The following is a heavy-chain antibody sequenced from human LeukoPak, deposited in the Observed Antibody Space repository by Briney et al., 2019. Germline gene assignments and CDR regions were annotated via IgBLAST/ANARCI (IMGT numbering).Heavy chain of an antibody. CDR2: IYYSGST. Sequence: SETLSLTCTVSGGSISSYYWSWIRQPPGKGLEWIGYIYYSGSTNYNPSLKSRVTISVDTSKNQFSLKLSSVTAAGTAVYYCARGRTLYSSSFDYWGQGTLVTVSS. V-gene: IGHV4-59*01. D-gene: IGHD6-13*01. J-gene: IGHJ4*02. CDR3: ARGRTLYSSSFDY. CDR1: GGSISSYY.